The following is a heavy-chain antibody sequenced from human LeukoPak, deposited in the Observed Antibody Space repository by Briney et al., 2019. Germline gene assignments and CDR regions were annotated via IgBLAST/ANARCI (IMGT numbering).Heavy chain of an antibody. CDR2: VYYTGST. Sequence: SETLSLTCTVSGGSISSFYWSWIRQPAGKGLEWIGHVYYTGSTNYSPSLKSRVTISLERSKNQFSLKLSSLTAADTAVYYCARARWGYAFGYWGQGTLVTVSS. J-gene: IGHJ4*02. CDR1: GGSISSFY. D-gene: IGHD2-21*01. CDR3: ARARWGYAFGY. V-gene: IGHV4-59*01.